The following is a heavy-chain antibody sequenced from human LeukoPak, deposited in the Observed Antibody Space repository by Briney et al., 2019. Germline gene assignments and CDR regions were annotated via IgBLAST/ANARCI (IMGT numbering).Heavy chain of an antibody. J-gene: IGHJ6*03. CDR3: ARDAKYGSGSYYYYYMDV. V-gene: IGHV3-48*03. CDR1: GFTFSSYE. CDR2: ISSSGSTI. D-gene: IGHD3-10*01. Sequence: GGSPRLSCAASGFTFSSYEMNWVRQAPGKGLEWVSYISSSGSTIYYADSVKGRFTISRDNAKNSLYLQMNSLRAEDTAVYYCARDAKYGSGSYYYYYMDVWGKGTTVTVSS.